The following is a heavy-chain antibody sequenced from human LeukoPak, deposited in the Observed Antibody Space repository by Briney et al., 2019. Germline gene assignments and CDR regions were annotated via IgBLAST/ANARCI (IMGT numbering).Heavy chain of an antibody. CDR3: AKDSSSWYLGPFDY. J-gene: IGHJ4*02. CDR2: ITGSGDTT. Sequence: GRSLRLSCAASGFTFDDYAMHWVRQASGKGLEWVSAITGSGDTTYYADSVKGRFTISRDILKNTLYLQMNSLRAEDTAVYYCAKDSSSWYLGPFDYWGQGTLVTVSS. CDR1: GFTFDDYA. V-gene: IGHV3-23*01. D-gene: IGHD6-13*01.